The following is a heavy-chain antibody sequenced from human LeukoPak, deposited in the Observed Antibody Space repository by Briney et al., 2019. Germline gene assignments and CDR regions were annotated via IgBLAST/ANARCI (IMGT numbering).Heavy chain of an antibody. D-gene: IGHD6-19*01. CDR2: IYYSGGT. Sequence: PSETLSLTCTVSGGSISSYYWSWIRQPPGKGLEWIGYIYYSGGTNYNPSLKSRVTISVDTSKNQFSLKLSSVTAADTAVYYCARGRYSSGWYVDFAGMDVWGQGTTVTVSS. V-gene: IGHV4-59*01. CDR3: ARGRYSSGWYVDFAGMDV. J-gene: IGHJ6*02. CDR1: GGSISSYY.